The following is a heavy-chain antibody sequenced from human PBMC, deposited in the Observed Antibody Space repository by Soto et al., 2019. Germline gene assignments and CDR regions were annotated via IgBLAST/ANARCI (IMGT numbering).Heavy chain of an antibody. CDR2: IIPILGIA. J-gene: IGHJ6*02. D-gene: IGHD6-13*01. CDR3: AREDGQSYSSSWAYYYGMDV. CDR1: GGTFSSYT. Sequence: QVQLVQSGAEVKKPGSSVKVSCKASGGTFSSYTISWVRQAPGQGLEWMGRIIPILGIANYAQKFQGRVTNTADKSTSTAYMELSSLRSEDTAVYYCAREDGQSYSSSWAYYYGMDVWGQGTTVTVSS. V-gene: IGHV1-69*08.